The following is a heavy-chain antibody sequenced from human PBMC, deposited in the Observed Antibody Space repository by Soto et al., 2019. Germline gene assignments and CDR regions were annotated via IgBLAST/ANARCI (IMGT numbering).Heavy chain of an antibody. Sequence: GGSLRLSCASSGFTVSSNYMSWVRQAPGKGLEWVSVIYSGGSTYYADSVKGRFTISRDNSKNTLYLQMNSLRAEDTAVYYCARDHLLWFGSPRYYYGMDVWGQGTTVTVSS. CDR2: IYSGGST. CDR3: ARDHLLWFGSPRYYYGMDV. D-gene: IGHD3-10*01. CDR1: GFTVSSNY. J-gene: IGHJ6*02. V-gene: IGHV3-66*01.